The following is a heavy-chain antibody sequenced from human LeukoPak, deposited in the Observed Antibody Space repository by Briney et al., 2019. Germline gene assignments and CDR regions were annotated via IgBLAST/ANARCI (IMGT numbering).Heavy chain of an antibody. Sequence: PGGSLRLSCAASGFTFSSYIMTWVRRAPGKGLEWVSSISSSSSYIYSADSVKGRFTISRDNAKNSLYLQMNSLRAEDTAVYYCARDSLDYGDYSDAFDIWGQGTMVTVSS. CDR3: ARDSLDYGDYSDAFDI. V-gene: IGHV3-21*01. CDR1: GFTFSSYI. J-gene: IGHJ3*02. D-gene: IGHD4-17*01. CDR2: ISSSSSYI.